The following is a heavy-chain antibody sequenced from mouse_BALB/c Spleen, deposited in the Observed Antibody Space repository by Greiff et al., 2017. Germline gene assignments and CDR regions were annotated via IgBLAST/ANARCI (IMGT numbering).Heavy chain of an antibody. V-gene: IGHV14-3*02. CDR2: IDPANGNT. CDR1: GFNIKDTY. J-gene: IGHJ3*01. Sequence: VQLKESGAELVKPGASVKLSCTASGFNIKDTYMHWVKQRPEQGLEWIGRIDPANGNTKYDPKFQGKATITADTSSNTAYLQLSSLTSEDTAVYYCAPAGGFAYWGQGTLVTVSA. D-gene: IGHD3-1*01. CDR3: APAGGFAY.